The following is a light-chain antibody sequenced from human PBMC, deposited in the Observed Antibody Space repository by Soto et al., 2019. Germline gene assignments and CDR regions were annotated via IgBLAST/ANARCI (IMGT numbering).Light chain of an antibody. V-gene: IGKV3-11*01. CDR3: QQRSNWPLT. CDR2: DAS. Sequence: EIVLTQSPATLSLSPGERATLSCWASQSVSSYLAWYQQKPGQAPRLLIYDASNRETGIPARFSGSGSGTEFTLTISSLEHEDFAVYDCQQRSNWPLTFGGGTKVDIK. J-gene: IGKJ4*01. CDR1: QSVSSY.